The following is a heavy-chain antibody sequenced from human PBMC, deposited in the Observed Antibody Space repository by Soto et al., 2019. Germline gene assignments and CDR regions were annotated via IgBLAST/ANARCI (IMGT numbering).Heavy chain of an antibody. V-gene: IGHV3-7*01. J-gene: IGHJ6*03. CDR2: IKQDGSEK. CDR3: ARGGYGDYLFYYYYYDMDV. D-gene: IGHD4-17*01. Sequence: EVQLVESGGGLVQPGGSLRLSCAASGFTFSSYWMSWVRQAPGKGLEWVANIKQDGSEKYYVDSVKGRFTISRDNAKNSLYLQMNSLRAEDTAVYYCARGGYGDYLFYYYYYDMDVWGKGTTVTVSS. CDR1: GFTFSSYW.